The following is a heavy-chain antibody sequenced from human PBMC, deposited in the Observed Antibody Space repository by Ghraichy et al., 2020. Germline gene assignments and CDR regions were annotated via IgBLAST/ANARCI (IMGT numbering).Heavy chain of an antibody. D-gene: IGHD6-13*01. CDR1: GGSISSYY. V-gene: IGHV4-4*07. CDR2: IYTSGST. J-gene: IGHJ6*03. Sequence: SETQSLTCTVSGGSISSYYWSWIRQPAGKGLEWIGRIYTSGSTNYNPSLKSRVTISVDTSKNQFSLKLSSVTAADTAVYYCARDLGSSWFYYYYYYMDVWGKGTTVTVSS. CDR3: ARDLGSSWFYYYYYYMDV.